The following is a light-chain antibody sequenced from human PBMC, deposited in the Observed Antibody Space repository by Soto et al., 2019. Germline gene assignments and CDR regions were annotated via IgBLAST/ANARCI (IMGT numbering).Light chain of an antibody. CDR2: AAS. CDR1: QSISSY. CDR3: QQSYSTPYT. J-gene: IGKJ2*01. Sequence: DIQMTQSPSSLSASVGDRVTITCRASQSISSYLNWYQQKPGKVPKLLIYAASSLQSGVPSRFSGSGSGTDFTLTIISLQPEDFATYYGQQSYSTPYTFGQGTKLEIK. V-gene: IGKV1-39*01.